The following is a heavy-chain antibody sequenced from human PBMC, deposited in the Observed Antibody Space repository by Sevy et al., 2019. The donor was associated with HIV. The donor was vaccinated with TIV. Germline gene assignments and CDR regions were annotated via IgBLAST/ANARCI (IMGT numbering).Heavy chain of an antibody. Sequence: ASVKVSCQVFEYSLNELSIHWVRQAPGKGLEWMGGFDPQRGKIIYAQKFQGRVTMTEDTSTETAYMELINLRSEDTAVYYCTTDVHLGDFRLWDDWGQGTRVTVSS. D-gene: IGHD4-17*01. CDR2: FDPQRGKI. J-gene: IGHJ4*02. CDR1: EYSLNELS. V-gene: IGHV1-24*01. CDR3: TTDVHLGDFRLWDD.